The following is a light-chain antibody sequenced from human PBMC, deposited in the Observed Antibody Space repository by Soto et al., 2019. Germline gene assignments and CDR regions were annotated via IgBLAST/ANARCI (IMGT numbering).Light chain of an antibody. CDR2: DAS. CDR1: QDISNY. V-gene: IGKV1-33*01. J-gene: IGKJ5*01. Sequence: EIQTTQTQSSLSASVGDRFTITCQASQDISNYLNWYQQKPGKAPKLLIYDASNLETGVPSRFSGSGSGTDFTFTISSLQPEDIATYYCQQYDNLPITFGQGTLLEIK. CDR3: QQYDNLPIT.